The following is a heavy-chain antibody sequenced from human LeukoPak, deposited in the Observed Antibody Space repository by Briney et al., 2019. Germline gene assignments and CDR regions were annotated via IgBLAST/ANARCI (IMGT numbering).Heavy chain of an antibody. CDR3: ATYRQVLLPFES. CDR2: IFPIGGEI. V-gene: IGHV3-23*01. J-gene: IGHJ4*02. D-gene: IGHD2-8*02. Sequence: PGGSLRLSCEASGFTFSTFAMIWVRQPPGKGLEWVSSIFPIGGEIHYADSVRGRFTISRDNSKSTLSLQMNSLRAEETAIYYCATYRQVLLPFESWGQGTLVTVSS. CDR1: GFTFSTFA.